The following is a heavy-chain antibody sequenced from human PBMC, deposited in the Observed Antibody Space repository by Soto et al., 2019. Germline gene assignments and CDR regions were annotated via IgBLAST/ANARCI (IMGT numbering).Heavy chain of an antibody. CDR3: ARHDCISSSCYYYYYYGMDV. Sequence: ASVKVSCKASGYTFTSYDINWVRQATGQGLEWMGWMNPISGNTGYGKNFQGRVTMTRNTSISTAYMELSSLRSEDTAVYYCARHDCISSSCYYYYYYGMDVWGQGTTVTAP. D-gene: IGHD2-2*01. J-gene: IGHJ6*02. CDR1: GYTFTSYD. CDR2: MNPISGNT. V-gene: IGHV1-8*01.